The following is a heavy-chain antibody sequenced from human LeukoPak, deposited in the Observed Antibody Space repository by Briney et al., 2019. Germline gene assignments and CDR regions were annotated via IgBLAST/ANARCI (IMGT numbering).Heavy chain of an antibody. J-gene: IGHJ4*02. D-gene: IGHD3-16*01. CDR3: ARGGGGAKFDY. Sequence: PSETLSLTCTVSGYSISSSYYWGWIRQPPGKGLEWIGSIYYSGSTYYNPSLKSRVTISVDTSKNQFSLKLSSVTAADTAVYYCARGGGGAKFDYWGQGNLVTVSS. CDR2: IYYSGST. CDR1: GYSISSSYY. V-gene: IGHV4-38-2*02.